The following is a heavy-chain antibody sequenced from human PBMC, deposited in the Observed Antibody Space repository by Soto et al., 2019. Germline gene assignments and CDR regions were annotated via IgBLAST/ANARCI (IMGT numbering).Heavy chain of an antibody. CDR3: AKDLYSSSNHPDY. CDR2: ISGSGDST. CDR1: GFTFSSYA. J-gene: IGHJ4*02. D-gene: IGHD6-6*01. V-gene: IGHV3-23*01. Sequence: GGSLRLSCAASGFTFSSYAMSWVRQAPGKGLEWVSAISGSGDSTYYQDSVKGRFTISRDNSKNALDLQMNSLRAEDTDVYYCAKDLYSSSNHPDYWGQGTLETVSS.